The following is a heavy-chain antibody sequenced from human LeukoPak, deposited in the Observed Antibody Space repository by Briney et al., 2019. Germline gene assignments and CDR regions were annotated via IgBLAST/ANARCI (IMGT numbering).Heavy chain of an antibody. CDR1: GFTFSSYS. J-gene: IGHJ4*02. V-gene: IGHV3-48*02. D-gene: IGHD5-24*01. CDR2: ISSGSTTI. Sequence: PGGSLRLSCAASGFTFSSYSMNWVRQAPGKGLEWVSYISSGSTTIYYADSVKGRFTISRDNAKNSLYLQMNTLRDEDTAVYYCASGPDGYNSRFYYWGQGTLVTVSS. CDR3: ASGPDGYNSRFYY.